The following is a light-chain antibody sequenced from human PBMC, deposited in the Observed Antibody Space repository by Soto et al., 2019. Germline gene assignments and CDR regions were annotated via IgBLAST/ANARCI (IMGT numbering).Light chain of an antibody. J-gene: IGKJ1*01. CDR3: QQYNSYS. CDR2: HAS. CDR1: QSIIGW. V-gene: IGKV1-5*01. Sequence: DIQMTQSPSTLSASVGDRVTITCRASQSIIGWLAWYQQKPGTAPKVLIYHASNLQSGVPSRFSGSGSGTEFTLTISSLQPDDFATYYCQQYNSYSFGQGTKVDIK.